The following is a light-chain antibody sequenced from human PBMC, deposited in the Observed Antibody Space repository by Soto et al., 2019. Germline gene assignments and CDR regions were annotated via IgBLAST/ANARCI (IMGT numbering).Light chain of an antibody. CDR2: GAS. J-gene: IGKJ1*01. Sequence: ESVLTQSPGTLSLSPGERATLSCRASQSVSNNYLAWYQQKPGQAPRLLIYGASNRATGIPDRFSGGGSGTDFTLTISRLEPEDFAVYYCQQYGSSGTFGQGTKV. CDR3: QQYGSSGT. V-gene: IGKV3-20*01. CDR1: QSVSNNY.